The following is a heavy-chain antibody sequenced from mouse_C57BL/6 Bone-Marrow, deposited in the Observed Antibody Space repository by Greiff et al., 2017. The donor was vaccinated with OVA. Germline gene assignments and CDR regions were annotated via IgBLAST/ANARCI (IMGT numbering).Heavy chain of an antibody. CDR1: GISITTGNYR. Sequence: EVKLVESGPGLVKPSQTVFLTCTVTGISITTGNYRWSWIRQFPGNKLEWIGYIYYSGTITYNPSLTSRTTITRDTPKNQFFLEMNSLTAEDTATYYCARDGDVGSRSWYFDVWGTGTTVTVSS. V-gene: IGHV3-5*01. CDR2: IYYSGTI. D-gene: IGHD1-1*01. CDR3: ARDGDVGSRSWYFDV. J-gene: IGHJ1*03.